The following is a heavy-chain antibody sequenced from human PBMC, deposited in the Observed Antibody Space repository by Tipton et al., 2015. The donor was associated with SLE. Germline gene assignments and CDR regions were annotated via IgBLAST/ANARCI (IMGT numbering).Heavy chain of an antibody. V-gene: IGHV4-31*03. CDR3: ARVQGNYYYYMDV. D-gene: IGHD3-10*01. CDR2: IENSGTT. Sequence: TLSLTCTVSGGSFSSVVHFWSWIRQLPGKGLEWIGNIENSGTTYYNPSLKSRLTMSVDTSKKYFSLNLSSVTAADTAVYYCARVQGNYYYYMDVWGEGTTVTVS. J-gene: IGHJ6*03. CDR1: GGSFSSVVHF.